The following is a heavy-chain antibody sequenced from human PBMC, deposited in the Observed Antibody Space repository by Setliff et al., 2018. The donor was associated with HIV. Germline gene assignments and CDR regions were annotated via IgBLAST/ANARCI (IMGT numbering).Heavy chain of an antibody. J-gene: IGHJ5*02. D-gene: IGHD3-3*01. V-gene: IGHV1-69*13. CDR1: GGTFSSYA. CDR3: ARTAVGSGNWFDP. Sequence: SVKVSCKSSGGTFSSYAISWVRQAPGQGLEWMGGIIPIFGTANYAQKFQGRVTITEDESTSTAYMELSSLRSEDTAVYYCARTAVGSGNWFDPWGQGTLVTVSS. CDR2: IIPIFGTA.